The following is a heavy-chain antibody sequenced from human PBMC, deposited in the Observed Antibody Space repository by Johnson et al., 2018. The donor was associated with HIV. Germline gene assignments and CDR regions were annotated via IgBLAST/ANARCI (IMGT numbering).Heavy chain of an antibody. CDR3: AIIPAGNSFAV. J-gene: IGHJ3*01. V-gene: IGHV3-33*08. CDR1: GFTFSSYG. Sequence: QVQLVESGGGLVKPGGSLRLSCAASGFTFSSYGMHWVRQAPGKGLEWAAVIWFDGSNKYYADSVKGRFTISRDNSENTLYLQMDSLRAEDTAMYYCAIIPAGNSFAVWGQGTMVTVSS. CDR2: IWFDGSNK. D-gene: IGHD2-21*01.